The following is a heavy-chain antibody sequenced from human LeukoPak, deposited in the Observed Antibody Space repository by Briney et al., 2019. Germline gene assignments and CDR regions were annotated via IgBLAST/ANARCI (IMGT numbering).Heavy chain of an antibody. D-gene: IGHD2/OR15-2a*01. CDR3: ARDGTGSTTFDY. CDR1: GFTFSSYA. CDR2: ISSNGGST. Sequence: GGSLRLSCAASGFTFSSYAMHWVRQAPGEGLEYVSAISSNGGSTYYANSVKGRFTISRDNSKNTLYLQMGSLRAEDMAVYYCARDGTGSTTFDYWGQGTLVTVSS. V-gene: IGHV3-64*01. J-gene: IGHJ4*02.